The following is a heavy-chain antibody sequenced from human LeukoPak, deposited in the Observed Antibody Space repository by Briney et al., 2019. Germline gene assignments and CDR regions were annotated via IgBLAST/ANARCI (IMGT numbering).Heavy chain of an antibody. CDR2: VISKANSYAT. J-gene: IGHJ4*02. V-gene: IGHV3-73*01. Sequence: GGSLRLSCAASGFTFTGSAMDWVRQASGKGLEWVGRVISKANSYATAYAASVKGRFTISRDDSKNTAYLQMNSLKAEDTAVYYCTSPAYGSGSFDYWGQGTLVTVSS. CDR3: TSPAYGSGSFDY. CDR1: GFTFTGSA. D-gene: IGHD3-10*01.